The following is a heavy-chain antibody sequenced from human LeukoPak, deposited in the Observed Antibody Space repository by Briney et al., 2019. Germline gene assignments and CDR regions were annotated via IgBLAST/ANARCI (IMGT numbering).Heavy chain of an antibody. V-gene: IGHV4-39*07. D-gene: IGHD1-26*01. CDR2: IYYSGST. Sequence: SETPSLTCTVSGGSIRSSSYYWGWIRQPPGKGLEWIGSIYYSGSTNYNPSLKSRVTISVDTSKNQFSLKLSSVTAADTAVYYCARHSGSFYFYYYMDVWGKGTTVTVSS. J-gene: IGHJ6*03. CDR1: GGSIRSSSYY. CDR3: ARHSGSFYFYYYMDV.